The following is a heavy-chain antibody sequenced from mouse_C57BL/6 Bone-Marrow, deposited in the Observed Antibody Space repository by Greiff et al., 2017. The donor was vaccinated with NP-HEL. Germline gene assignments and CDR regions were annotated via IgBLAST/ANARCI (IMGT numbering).Heavy chain of an antibody. CDR2: IDPSDSYT. J-gene: IGHJ2*01. CDR3: ARRDYYGSSPFFDY. Sequence: QVQLQQSGAELVMPGASVKLSCKASGYTFTSYWMHWVKQRPGQGLEWIGEIDPSDSYTNYNQKFKGKSTFTVDKSSSTAYMQLSSLTSEDSAVYYCARRDYYGSSPFFDYWGQGTTLTVSS. D-gene: IGHD1-1*01. CDR1: GYTFTSYW. V-gene: IGHV1-69*01.